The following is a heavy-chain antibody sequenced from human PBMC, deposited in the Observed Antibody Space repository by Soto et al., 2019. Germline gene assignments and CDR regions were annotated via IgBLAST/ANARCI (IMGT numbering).Heavy chain of an antibody. CDR3: ARDRPGPQHYFDY. V-gene: IGHV4-30-4*01. Sequence: SETLSLTCTVSGGFISSGDFYWSWIRQPPGKGLEWIGCIFYSGTTYYNPSLKSRISMSVDTSKNQFSLRLTSVTAEDTAVYYCARDRPGPQHYFDYWGLGNMVTVSS. CDR2: IFYSGTT. D-gene: IGHD6-6*01. J-gene: IGHJ4*02. CDR1: GGFISSGDFY.